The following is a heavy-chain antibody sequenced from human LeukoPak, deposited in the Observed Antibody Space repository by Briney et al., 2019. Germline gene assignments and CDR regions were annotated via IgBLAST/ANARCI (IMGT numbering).Heavy chain of an antibody. V-gene: IGHV3-23*01. CDR2: ISPSGGGT. CDR3: AKESLRVVPSATFDY. CDR1: GFTFSSYG. Sequence: SGGSLRLSCAASGFTFSSYGMNWVRQAPGKGLEWISGISPSGGGTYYADFVKGRFTISRDDSKNTLYLQMNSLRGDDTAVYYCAKESLRVVPSATFDYWGQGTLVTVSS. J-gene: IGHJ4*02. D-gene: IGHD2-2*01.